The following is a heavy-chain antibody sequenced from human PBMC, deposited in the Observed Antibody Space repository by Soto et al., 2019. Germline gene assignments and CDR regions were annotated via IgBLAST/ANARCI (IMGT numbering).Heavy chain of an antibody. Sequence: QVQLVESGGGVVQPGRSLRLSCAASGFTFSSYGMHWVRQAPGKGLEWVAVISYDGSNKYYADSVKGRFTISRDTSKNTWYLQMNSLRAEDTAVYYCAKGPAIVLVPAAMNYYYGMDVWGQGTTVTVSS. D-gene: IGHD2-2*01. CDR2: ISYDGSNK. CDR3: AKGPAIVLVPAAMNYYYGMDV. J-gene: IGHJ6*02. CDR1: GFTFSSYG. V-gene: IGHV3-30*18.